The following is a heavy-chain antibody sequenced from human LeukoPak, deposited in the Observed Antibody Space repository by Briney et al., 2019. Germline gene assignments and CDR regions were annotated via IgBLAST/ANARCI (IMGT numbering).Heavy chain of an antibody. Sequence: GWTLRLSCAASGFTFSSYGMSWVRQAPGKGLEWVSAISGSGGSTYYADSVKGRFTISRDNSKNTLYLQMNSLRAEDTAVYYCAKALLRYFDWLSHDAFDIWGQGTMVTVSS. CDR2: ISGSGGST. CDR3: AKALLRYFDWLSHDAFDI. CDR1: GFTFSSYG. J-gene: IGHJ3*02. D-gene: IGHD3-9*01. V-gene: IGHV3-23*01.